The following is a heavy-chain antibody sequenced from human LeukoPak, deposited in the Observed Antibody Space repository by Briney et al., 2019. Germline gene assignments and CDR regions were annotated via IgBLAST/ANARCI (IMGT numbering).Heavy chain of an antibody. Sequence: GGSLRLSCAASGFTFSSFAMSWVRQAPGEGLEWVSAMSGSGGMTYSADSVKGRFTISRDNSKNTLYLQMNSLRAEDTAVYYCAKDPMTTVTTTAYWGQGTLVTVSS. CDR2: MSGSGGMT. V-gene: IGHV3-23*01. CDR1: GFTFSSFA. D-gene: IGHD4-17*01. J-gene: IGHJ4*02. CDR3: AKDPMTTVTTTAY.